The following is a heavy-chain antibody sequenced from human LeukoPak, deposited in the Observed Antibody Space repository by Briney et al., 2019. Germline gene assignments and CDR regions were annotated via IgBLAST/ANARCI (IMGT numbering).Heavy chain of an antibody. CDR2: IRYDGTNK. V-gene: IGHV3-30*02. CDR1: GFTFSNYG. D-gene: IGHD4-23*01. J-gene: IGHJ4*02. Sequence: GGSLRLSCAASGFTFSNYGMHWVRQAPGKGLEWVAFIRYDGTNKYYADSVKGRFTISRDNSKNTLYLQMDSLRPVDTAVYYCAKLYGGNPSPDCWGQGTLVTVSS. CDR3: AKLYGGNPSPDC.